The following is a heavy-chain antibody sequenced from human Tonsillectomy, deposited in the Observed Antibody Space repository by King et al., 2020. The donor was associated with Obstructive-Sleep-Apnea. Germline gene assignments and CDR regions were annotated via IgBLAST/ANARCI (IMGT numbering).Heavy chain of an antibody. CDR2: IRYDGSKK. CDR1: GFTFNTYG. J-gene: IGHJ4*02. CDR3: AKERGDLDPLDS. D-gene: IGHD3-16*01. V-gene: IGHV3-30*02. Sequence: VQLVESGGGVVQPGGSLRLSCAASGFTFNTYGMHWVRQAPGKGLGWVAFIRYDGSKKYYADSVKGRFTISRDNSKNTLYLQMNSLRAEDTAVYYCAKERGDLDPLDSGGQGTLVTVSS.